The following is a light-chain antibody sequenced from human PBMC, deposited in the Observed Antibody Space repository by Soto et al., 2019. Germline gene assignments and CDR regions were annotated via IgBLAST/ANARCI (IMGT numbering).Light chain of an antibody. J-gene: IGLJ2*01. CDR2: EVS. CDR1: SSDVGGYNY. CDR3: SSYAGSNNVV. Sequence: QAVVTQPPSASGSPGQSVTISCTGTSSDVGGYNYVSWYQQHPGKAPKLMIYEVSKRPSGVPDRFSGSKSGNTASLTVSGLQAEDGADYYCSSYAGSNNVVFGGGTKVTVL. V-gene: IGLV2-8*01.